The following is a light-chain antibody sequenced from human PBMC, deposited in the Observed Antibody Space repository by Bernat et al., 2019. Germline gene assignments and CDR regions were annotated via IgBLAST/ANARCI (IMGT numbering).Light chain of an antibody. CDR2: GNS. CDR1: SSNIGAGYD. CDR3: QSYDSRLSGWV. V-gene: IGLV1-40*01. J-gene: IGLJ3*02. Sequence: QSVLTQPPSVSGAPGQRVTISCTGSSSNIGAGYDVHWYQQLPGTAPKLLIYGNSNRPSGVPDRFSGSKSGTSASLAITGLQAEDGADYYCQSYDSRLSGWVFGRWAQLTLL.